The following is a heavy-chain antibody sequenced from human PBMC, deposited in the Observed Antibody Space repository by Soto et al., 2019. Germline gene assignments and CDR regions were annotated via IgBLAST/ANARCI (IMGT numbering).Heavy chain of an antibody. CDR2: GYQSGNT. J-gene: IGHJ4*02. CDR1: GVSISSSSHY. CDR3: ARHALQKEFDL. Sequence: SETLSLTCSVSGVSISSSSHYWGWVRQAPGQGLEWIGSGYQSGNTYYNPSLRNRVAVSVDTSTTQISLRAEVVTAADTGVYFGARHALQKEFDLWGQGTPVTVSS. V-gene: IGHV4-39*01.